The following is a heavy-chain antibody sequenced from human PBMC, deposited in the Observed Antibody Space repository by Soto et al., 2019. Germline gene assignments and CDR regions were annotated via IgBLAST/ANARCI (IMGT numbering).Heavy chain of an antibody. CDR1: GFTFSSYA. CDR2: ISYDGSNK. Sequence: QVQLVESGGGVVQPGRSLRLSCAASGFTFSSYAMHWVRQAPGKGLEWVAVISYDGSNKYYADSVKGRFTISRDNSKNTLYLQMNRLRAEDTAVYYCARDSSHCSGGSCYSAYFQHWGQGTLVTVSS. CDR3: ARDSSHCSGGSCYSAYFQH. J-gene: IGHJ1*01. D-gene: IGHD2-15*01. V-gene: IGHV3-30-3*01.